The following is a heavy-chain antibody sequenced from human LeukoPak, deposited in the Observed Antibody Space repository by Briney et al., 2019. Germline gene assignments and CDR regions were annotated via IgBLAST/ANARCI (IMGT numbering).Heavy chain of an antibody. CDR1: GFTFSSYA. CDR2: ISGSGGST. Sequence: GGSLRLSCAASGFTFSSYAMSWVRQAPGKGLEWVSGISGSGGSTYYADSVKGRFTISRDNAWNSLYLQMNSLRAEDTAIYYCASGYMYGGDYWGQGTLVTVSS. V-gene: IGHV3-23*01. CDR3: ASGYMYGGDY. J-gene: IGHJ4*02. D-gene: IGHD5-18*01.